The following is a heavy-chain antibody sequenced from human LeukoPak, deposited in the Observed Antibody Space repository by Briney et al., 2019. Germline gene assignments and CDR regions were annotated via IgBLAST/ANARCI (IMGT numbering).Heavy chain of an antibody. Sequence: GESLKISCTGSGYSFTSYWIGWVRQMPGKGLEWMGIIYPGDSDTRYSTSFQGQVTISADKSISTAYLQWSSLKASDTAMYYCARLNMVRGVPLYYGMDVWGQGTTVTVSS. CDR2: IYPGDSDT. CDR1: GYSFTSYW. D-gene: IGHD3-10*01. J-gene: IGHJ6*02. V-gene: IGHV5-51*01. CDR3: ARLNMVRGVPLYYGMDV.